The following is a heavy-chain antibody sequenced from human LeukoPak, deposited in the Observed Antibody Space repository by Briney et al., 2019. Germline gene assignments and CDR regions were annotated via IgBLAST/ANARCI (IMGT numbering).Heavy chain of an antibody. Sequence: PGRSLRLSCAASGFTFSSYGMHWVRQAPGKGLEWVAVIWNDGSNNYCADSVKGRFTISRDNSKNTLYLQMNSLRIEDTAVYYCAREPGGTYYDSSGHPVYWFFDLWGRGTLATVSS. D-gene: IGHD3-22*01. CDR3: AREPGGTYYDSSGHPVYWFFDL. J-gene: IGHJ2*01. CDR1: GFTFSSYG. V-gene: IGHV3-33*01. CDR2: IWNDGSNN.